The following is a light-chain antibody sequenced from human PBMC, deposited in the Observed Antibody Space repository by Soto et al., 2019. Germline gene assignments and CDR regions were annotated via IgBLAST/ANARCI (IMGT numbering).Light chain of an antibody. CDR1: NIGSKN. Sequence: SYELTQPLSVSVALGQTARITCGGNNIGSKNVHWYQQKPGQAPVLVIYRDSNRPSGIPERFSGSNSGNTATLTISRAQAGDEADYYCQVWDSSTVFGGATKLTVL. J-gene: IGLJ2*01. CDR3: QVWDSSTV. CDR2: RDS. V-gene: IGLV3-9*01.